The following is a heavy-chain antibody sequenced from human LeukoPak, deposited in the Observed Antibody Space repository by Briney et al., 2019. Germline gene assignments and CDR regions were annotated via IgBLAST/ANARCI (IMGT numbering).Heavy chain of an antibody. Sequence: ASVSVSCKASGYTFTGYYMHGVRQAPGQGVEWMGWINPNSGGANYAQKFQGRVTMTRDTSISTAYMELSRLRSDDTAVYYCARVEPRGIAVAGPVFDYWGQGTLVTVSS. CDR1: GYTFTGYY. J-gene: IGHJ4*02. V-gene: IGHV1-2*02. D-gene: IGHD6-19*01. CDR3: ARVEPRGIAVAGPVFDY. CDR2: INPNSGGA.